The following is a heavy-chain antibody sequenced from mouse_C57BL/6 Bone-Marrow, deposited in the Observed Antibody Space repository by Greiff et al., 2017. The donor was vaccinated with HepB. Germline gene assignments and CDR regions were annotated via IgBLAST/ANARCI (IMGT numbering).Heavy chain of an antibody. D-gene: IGHD2-4*01. V-gene: IGHV1-62-2*01. CDR3: ARHEEYDYDGAWFAY. Sequence: QVHVKQSGAELVKPGASVKLSCKASGYTFTEYTIHWVKQRSGQGLEWIGWFYPGSGSIKYNEKFKDKATLTADKSSSTVYMELSRLTSEDSAVYFCARHEEYDYDGAWFAYWGQGTLVTVSA. CDR2: FYPGSGSI. J-gene: IGHJ3*01. CDR1: GYTFTEYT.